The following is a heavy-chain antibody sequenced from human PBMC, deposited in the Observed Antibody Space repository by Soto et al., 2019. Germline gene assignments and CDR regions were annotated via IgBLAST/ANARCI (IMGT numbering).Heavy chain of an antibody. CDR3: ARDPSSSPRRKPYYYYGMDV. D-gene: IGHD6-6*01. CDR1: GFTFSSYW. V-gene: IGHV3-74*01. CDR2: INSDGSST. J-gene: IGHJ6*02. Sequence: PGGSLRLSCAASGFTFSSYWMHWVRQAPGKGLVWVSRINSDGSSTSYADSVKGRFTISRDNAKNTLYLQMNSLRAEDTAVYYCARDPSSSPRRKPYYYYGMDVWGQGTTVTVSS.